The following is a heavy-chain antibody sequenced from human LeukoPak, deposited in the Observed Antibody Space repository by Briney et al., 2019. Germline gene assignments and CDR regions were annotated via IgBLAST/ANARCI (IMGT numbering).Heavy chain of an antibody. V-gene: IGHV4-59*08. Sequence: SETLSLTCTVSGGSISSYYWSWIRQPPGKGLEWIGYIYYSGNTNYNPSLKSRVTISVDTSKNQFSLKLSSVTAADTAVYYCARHRLVAAATGLFDYWGQGTLVTVSS. CDR1: GGSISSYY. CDR2: IYYSGNT. J-gene: IGHJ4*02. D-gene: IGHD2-2*01. CDR3: ARHRLVAAATGLFDY.